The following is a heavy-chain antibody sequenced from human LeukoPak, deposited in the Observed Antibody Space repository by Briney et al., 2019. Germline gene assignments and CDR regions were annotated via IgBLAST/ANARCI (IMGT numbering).Heavy chain of an antibody. D-gene: IGHD6-19*01. CDR2: INTDTGNP. Sequence: ASVKVSCKASGYTLGTHWMHWVRQAPGQGLEWMGWINTDTGNPTYAQDFTGRFVFSLDTSVSTAYLQINSLKAEDTAVYYCARPSDSSGWVYCDDWGQGTLVTVSS. CDR1: GYTLGTHW. J-gene: IGHJ4*02. V-gene: IGHV7-4-1*02. CDR3: ARPSDSSGWVYCDD.